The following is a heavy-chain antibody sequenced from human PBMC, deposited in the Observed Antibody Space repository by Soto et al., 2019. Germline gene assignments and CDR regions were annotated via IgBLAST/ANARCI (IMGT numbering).Heavy chain of an antibody. CDR2: VHHSWGS. Sequence: QVQLQESGPGLVKPSETLSLSCTVSGGSISSYYWSWILQSPGKRMEWIGYVHHSWGSSYNPSLQSRVAISLDTSKSQFSLKVTSVTATDTAVYYCARQGFGPLHGLVDVWGQGTTVTVSS. J-gene: IGHJ6*02. V-gene: IGHV4-59*08. CDR1: GGSISSYY. CDR3: ARQGFGPLHGLVDV. D-gene: IGHD3-10*01.